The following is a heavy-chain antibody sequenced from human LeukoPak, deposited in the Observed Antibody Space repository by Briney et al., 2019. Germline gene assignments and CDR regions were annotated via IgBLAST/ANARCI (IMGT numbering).Heavy chain of an antibody. CDR1: GFTFSSYA. V-gene: IGHV3-23*01. J-gene: IGHJ4*02. CDR2: ISGSGGST. D-gene: IGHD3-9*01. Sequence: GGSLRLSCAASGFTFSSYAMSWVRQAPGKGLEWVSAISGSGGSTYYADSVKGRFTISRDNSKNTLYLQMNSLRAEDTAVYYCAKGRNYDILTGPAAYFDCWGQGTLVTVSS. CDR3: AKGRNYDILTGPAAYFDC.